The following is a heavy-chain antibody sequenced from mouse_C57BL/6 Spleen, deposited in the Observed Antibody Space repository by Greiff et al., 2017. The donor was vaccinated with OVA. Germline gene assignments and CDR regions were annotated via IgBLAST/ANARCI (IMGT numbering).Heavy chain of an antibody. Sequence: EVKLVESGGDLVKPGGSLKLSCAASGFTFSSYGMSWVRQTPDKRLEWVATISSGGSYTYYPDSVKGRFTISRDNAKNTLYLQMSSLKSEDTAMYYCARRKDYAMDYWGQGTSVTVSS. CDR2: ISSGGSYT. V-gene: IGHV5-6*02. J-gene: IGHJ4*01. CDR3: ARRKDYAMDY. CDR1: GFTFSSYG.